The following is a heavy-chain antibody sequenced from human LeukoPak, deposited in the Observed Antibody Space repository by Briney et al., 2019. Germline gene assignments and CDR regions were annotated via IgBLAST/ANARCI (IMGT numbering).Heavy chain of an antibody. CDR2: ISYDGGNK. J-gene: IGHJ4*02. Sequence: GGSLRLSCAASGFTFSSYAMHWVRQAPGKGLEWVAVISYDGGNKYYADSVKGRFTISRDNSKNTLYLQMNSLRAEDTAVYYCARGNGYFDYWGQGTLVTVSS. D-gene: IGHD3-3*01. V-gene: IGHV3-30-3*01. CDR1: GFTFSSYA. CDR3: ARGNGYFDY.